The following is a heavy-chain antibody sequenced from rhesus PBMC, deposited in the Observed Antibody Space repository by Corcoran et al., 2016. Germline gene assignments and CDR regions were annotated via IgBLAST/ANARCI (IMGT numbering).Heavy chain of an antibody. CDR1: GYSISSGYG. CDR2: ISYSEST. V-gene: IGHV4-122*02. CDR3: ARDGAWTPRDY. D-gene: IGHD1-44*02. J-gene: IGHJ4*01. Sequence: QLQLQESGPGLVKPSETLSLTCAVSGYSISSGYGWSWIRQPPGKGLEWIGYISYSESTSYNPSLKSRVTISGVTSKSQFSLELSDVTAADAAVYCCARDGAWTPRDYWGQGVLVTVSS.